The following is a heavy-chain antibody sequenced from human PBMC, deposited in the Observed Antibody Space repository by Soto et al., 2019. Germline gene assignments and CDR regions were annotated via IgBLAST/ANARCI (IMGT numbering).Heavy chain of an antibody. Sequence: SETLSLTCDVSGGSITTSHWWTWVRQSPGKGLECIGEIYQSGITNYNPSLNSRLSISMDQSKNQFSLKLTSVTAADTALYFCARGFSFSDNSDNDRIYFYYGLNVWGQGTTVTVSS. CDR2: IYQSGIT. J-gene: IGHJ6*02. CDR3: ARGFSFSDNSDNDRIYFYYGLNV. D-gene: IGHD2-15*01. V-gene: IGHV4-4*02. CDR1: GGSITTSHW.